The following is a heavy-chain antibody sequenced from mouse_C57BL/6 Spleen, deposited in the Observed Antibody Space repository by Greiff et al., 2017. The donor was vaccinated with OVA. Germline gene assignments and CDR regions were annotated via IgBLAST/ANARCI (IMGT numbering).Heavy chain of an antibody. CDR2: IDPNSGGT. J-gene: IGHJ4*01. CDR1: GYAFSSSW. Sequence: VQLQQSGPELVKPGASVKISCKASGYAFSSSWMNWVKQRPGRGLEWIGRIDPNSGGTKYNEKFKSKATLTVDKPSSTAYMQLSSLTSEDSAVYDCARYYYGSSYAMDYWGQGTSVTVSS. V-gene: IGHV1-72*01. CDR3: ARYYYGSSYAMDY. D-gene: IGHD1-1*01.